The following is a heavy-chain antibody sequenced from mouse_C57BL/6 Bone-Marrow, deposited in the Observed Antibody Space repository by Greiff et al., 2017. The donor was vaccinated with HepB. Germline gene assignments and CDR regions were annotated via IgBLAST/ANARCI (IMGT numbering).Heavy chain of an antibody. J-gene: IGHJ1*03. D-gene: IGHD2-3*01. CDR2: ISDGGSYT. CDR1: GFTFSSYA. Sequence: EVQRVESGGGLVKPGGSLKLSCAASGFTFSSYAMSWVRQTPEKRLEWVATISDGGSYTYYPDNVKGRFTISRDNAKNNLYLQMSHLKSEDTAMYDCARDDGYYWYFDVWGTGTTVTVSS. CDR3: ARDDGYYWYFDV. V-gene: IGHV5-4*01.